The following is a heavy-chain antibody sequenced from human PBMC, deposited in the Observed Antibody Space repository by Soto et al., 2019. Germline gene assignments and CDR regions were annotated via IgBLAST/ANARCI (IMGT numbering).Heavy chain of an antibody. D-gene: IGHD4-17*01. CDR2: IKHDGSEK. V-gene: IGHV3-7*01. Sequence: GGAPGPSLGASGFTFRCSWMTLVRQAPGKGLEWVAKIKHDGSEKYYVDSVKGRFTISRDNAKNSLYLQMNSLRPEDTAVYYCATGRYGDYDWGQGTLVTVSS. CDR3: ATGRYGDYD. J-gene: IGHJ4*02. CDR1: GFTFRCSW.